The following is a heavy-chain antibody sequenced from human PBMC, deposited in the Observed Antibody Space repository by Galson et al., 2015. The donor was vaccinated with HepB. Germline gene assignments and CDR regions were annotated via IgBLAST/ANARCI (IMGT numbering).Heavy chain of an antibody. J-gene: IGHJ5*02. Sequence: SVKVSCKASGYTFSSYSIAWVRQAPGQGLEWMEWISAYDSSTNYAQKFQGRVTMTTGTSTTTAYMELRSLTSDDTAVYYCARGALVAGVNANINNWFDPWGQGTLVTVSS. CDR1: GYTFSSYS. V-gene: IGHV1-18*01. D-gene: IGHD2-15*01. CDR2: ISAYDSST. CDR3: ARGALVAGVNANINNWFDP.